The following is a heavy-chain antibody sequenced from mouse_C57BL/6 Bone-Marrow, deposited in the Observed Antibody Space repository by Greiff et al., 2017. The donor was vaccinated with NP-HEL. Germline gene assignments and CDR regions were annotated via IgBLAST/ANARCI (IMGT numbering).Heavy chain of an antibody. CDR3: ARTGFAY. CDR1: GYTFTSYG. CDR2: IYPRSGNT. Sequence: QVQLQQSGAELARPGASVKLSCKASGYTFTSYGISWVKQRTGQGLDWIGEIYPRSGNTYYNEKFKGKATLTADKSSSTAYMELRSLTSEDSAVYFCARTGFAYWGQGTLVTVSA. V-gene: IGHV1-81*01. J-gene: IGHJ3*01.